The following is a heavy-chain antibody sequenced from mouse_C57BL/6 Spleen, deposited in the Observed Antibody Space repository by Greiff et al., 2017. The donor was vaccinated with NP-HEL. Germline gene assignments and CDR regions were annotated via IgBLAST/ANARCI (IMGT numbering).Heavy chain of an antibody. J-gene: IGHJ2*01. CDR3: TTSDYYGSSYEDY. V-gene: IGHV14-4*01. CDR1: GFNIKDDY. Sequence: EVQLQQSGAELVRPGASVKLSCTASGFNIKDDYMHWVKQRPEQGLEWIGWIDPENGDTEYASKFQGKATITADTSSNTAYLQLSSRTSEDTAVYYCTTSDYYGSSYEDYWGQGTTLTVAS. CDR2: IDPENGDT. D-gene: IGHD1-1*01.